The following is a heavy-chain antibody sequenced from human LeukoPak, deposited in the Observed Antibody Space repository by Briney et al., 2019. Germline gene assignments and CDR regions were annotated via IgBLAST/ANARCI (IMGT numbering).Heavy chain of an antibody. J-gene: IGHJ4*02. D-gene: IGHD3-22*01. CDR1: GYSFTSYW. Sequence: GESLKISCKGSGYSFTSYWIGWVRQMPGKGLEWVGIIYPGDSDTRYSPSFQGQVTISADKSISIAYLQWSSLKASDTAMYYCARHSNYYDSSGYCDYWGQGTLVTASS. CDR3: ARHSNYYDSSGYCDY. CDR2: IYPGDSDT. V-gene: IGHV5-51*01.